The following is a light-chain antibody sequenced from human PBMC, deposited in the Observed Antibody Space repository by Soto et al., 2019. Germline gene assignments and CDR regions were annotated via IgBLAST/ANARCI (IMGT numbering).Light chain of an antibody. Sequence: EIVLTQSPGTLSLSPGERATLSCRASHSVSSATYLAWYQQKPGQPPRLLIYGASSRAADIPDRFSGSGSGTDFTLTISRLEPEDFAVYFCQHYGDSPLTFGGGTRVET. CDR1: HSVSSATY. CDR3: QHYGDSPLT. J-gene: IGKJ4*01. V-gene: IGKV3-20*01. CDR2: GAS.